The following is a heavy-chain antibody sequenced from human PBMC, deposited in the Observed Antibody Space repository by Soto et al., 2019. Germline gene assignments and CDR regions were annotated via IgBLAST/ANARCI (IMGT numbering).Heavy chain of an antibody. CDR2: IYWDDDR. J-gene: IGHJ4*02. D-gene: IGHD3-9*01. Sequence: QITLKESGPTLLKPTQTLTLTCTFSGFSFISSGEGVGWIRQPPGKALEWLALIYWDDDRRYNPSLENRLTITKDNATSRRQVFLTLTDVDPADTATYYCAHRQRIIRYFDLGYFDSWGQGAPVTVSS. CDR1: GFSFISSGEG. V-gene: IGHV2-5*02. CDR3: AHRQRIIRYFDLGYFDS.